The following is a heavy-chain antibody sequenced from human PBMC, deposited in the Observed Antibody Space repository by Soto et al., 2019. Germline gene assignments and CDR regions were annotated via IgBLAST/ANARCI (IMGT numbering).Heavy chain of an antibody. CDR2: INPSGGST. D-gene: IGHD6-19*01. V-gene: IGHV1-46*01. CDR3: ARESQSSGWSWFDY. CDR1: GYTFTNYY. J-gene: IGHJ4*02. Sequence: QVQLVQSGAEVKKPGASVKVSCKASGYTFTNYYIHWVRQAPGQGLEWMGMINPSGGSTSYTRRFQGRVTLTMDTSTSTVYMELSSLRSEDTAVYYCARESQSSGWSWFDYWGQGTLVTVSS.